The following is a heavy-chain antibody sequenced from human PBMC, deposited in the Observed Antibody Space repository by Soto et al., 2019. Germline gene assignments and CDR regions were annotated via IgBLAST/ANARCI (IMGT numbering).Heavy chain of an antibody. J-gene: IGHJ6*02. D-gene: IGHD6-13*01. Sequence: PGGSLRLSCAASGFTFSSYAMSWVRQAPGKGLEWVSAISGSGGSTYYADSVKGRFTISGDNSKNTLYLQMNSLRAEDTAVYYCAKLGGREGSSPGEKVGYYYYYGMDVWGQGTTVTVSS. CDR1: GFTFSSYA. CDR2: ISGSGGST. V-gene: IGHV3-23*01. CDR3: AKLGGREGSSPGEKVGYYYYYGMDV.